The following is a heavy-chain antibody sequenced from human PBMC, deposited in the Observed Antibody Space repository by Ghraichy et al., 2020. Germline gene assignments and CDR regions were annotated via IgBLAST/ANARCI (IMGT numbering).Heavy chain of an antibody. J-gene: IGHJ3*02. CDR3: ARIIAATDYDAFDI. V-gene: IGHV3-7*01. Sequence: GGSLRLSCAASGFTFSSYWMSWVRQAPGKGLEWVANIKQDGSEKYYVDSVKGRFTISRDNAKNSLYLQMNSLRAEDTAVYYCARIIAATDYDAFDIWGQGTMVTVSS. CDR2: IKQDGSEK. D-gene: IGHD6-13*01. CDR1: GFTFSSYW.